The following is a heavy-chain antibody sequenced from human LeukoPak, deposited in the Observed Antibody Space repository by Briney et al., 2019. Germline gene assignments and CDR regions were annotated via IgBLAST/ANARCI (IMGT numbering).Heavy chain of an antibody. J-gene: IGHJ4*02. D-gene: IGHD6-19*01. V-gene: IGHV4-34*01. Sequence: SETLSLTCAVYGGSFSGYYWSWIRQPPGKGLEWIGEINHSGSTNYNPSLKSRVTISVDTSKNQFSLKLSSVTAADTAVYYCARDGRSGHDYWGQGTLVTVSS. CDR1: GGSFSGYY. CDR2: INHSGST. CDR3: ARDGRSGHDY.